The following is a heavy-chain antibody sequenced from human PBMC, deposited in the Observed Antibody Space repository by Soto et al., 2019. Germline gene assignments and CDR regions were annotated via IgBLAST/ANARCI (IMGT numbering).Heavy chain of an antibody. CDR3: ARGVTTVTTFEY. J-gene: IGHJ4*02. V-gene: IGHV4-30-2*01. CDR2: IYHSGST. D-gene: IGHD4-17*01. CDR1: CGSISSGGYS. Sequence: SETLSLTCAVSCGSISSGGYSCNWIRQPPGKGLEWIGYIYHSGSTYYNPSLKSRVTISVDRSKNQFSLKLSSVTAADTAVYYCARGVTTVTTFEYWGQGTLVTVSS.